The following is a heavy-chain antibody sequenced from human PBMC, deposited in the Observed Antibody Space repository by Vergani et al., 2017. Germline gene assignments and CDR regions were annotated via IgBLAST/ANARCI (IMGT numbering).Heavy chain of an antibody. Sequence: QVQLVQSGAEVKKPGASVKVSCKASGYTFTGYYMHWVRQAPGQGLEWMGWINPNSGGTNYAQKFQGRLTMTRDTSISTAYMELSRLRSDDTAVYYCARVSASVRYFDWLGDWGQVTLVTVSS. CDR1: GYTFTGYY. D-gene: IGHD3-9*01. J-gene: IGHJ4*02. CDR3: ARVSASVRYFDWLGD. CDR2: INPNSGGT. V-gene: IGHV1-2*02.